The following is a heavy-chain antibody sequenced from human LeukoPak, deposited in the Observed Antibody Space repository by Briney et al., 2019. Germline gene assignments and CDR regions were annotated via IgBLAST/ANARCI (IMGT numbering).Heavy chain of an antibody. CDR2: ISSSSSYI. CDR3: ARAYRYCSSTSCYAFDY. D-gene: IGHD2-2*01. V-gene: IGHV3-21*01. Sequence: PGGSLRLSCAASGFTFSSYSMNWVRQAPGKGLEWVSSISSSSSYIYYADSVRGRFTISRDNAKNSLYLQMNSLRAEDTAVYYCARAYRYCSSTSCYAFDYWGQGTLATVSS. CDR1: GFTFSSYS. J-gene: IGHJ4*02.